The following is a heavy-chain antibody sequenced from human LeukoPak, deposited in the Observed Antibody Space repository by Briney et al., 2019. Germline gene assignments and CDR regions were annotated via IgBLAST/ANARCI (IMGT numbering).Heavy chain of an antibody. D-gene: IGHD6-13*01. V-gene: IGHV1-69*01. CDR3: AGAAAGTDWFDP. CDR1: GGTFSSYS. J-gene: IGHJ5*02. Sequence: VASLKVSCKASGGTFSSYSISWVRQAPGQGLEWMGGIIPIFGTANYAQNFQGRVTITADESSSTAFMELSSLRSEDTAVYYCAGAAAGTDWFDPWGQGTLVTVSS. CDR2: IIPIFGTA.